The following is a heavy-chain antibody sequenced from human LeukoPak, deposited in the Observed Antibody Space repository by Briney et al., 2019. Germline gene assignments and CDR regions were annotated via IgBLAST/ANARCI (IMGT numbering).Heavy chain of an antibody. V-gene: IGHV4-61*05. J-gene: IGHJ4*02. CDR1: GGSISSSSYY. CDR3: ASACGGYSSSWCY. CDR2: IYYSGST. Sequence: SETLSLTCTVSGGSISSSSYYWGWIRQPPGKGLEWIGYIYYSGSTNYNPSLKSRVTISVDTSKNQFSLKLSSVTAADTAVYYCASACGGYSSSWCYWGQGTLVTVSS. D-gene: IGHD6-13*01.